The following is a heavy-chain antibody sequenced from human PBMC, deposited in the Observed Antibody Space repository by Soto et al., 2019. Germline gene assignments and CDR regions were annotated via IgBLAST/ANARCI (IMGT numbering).Heavy chain of an antibody. J-gene: IGHJ6*02. CDR1: GGTFSSYT. CDR2: IIPILGIA. D-gene: IGHD3-10*01. CDR3: ARDTTERLVRGVITPYYYGMDV. V-gene: IGHV1-69*08. Sequence: QVQLVQSGAEVKKPGSSVKVSCKASGGTFSSYTISWVRQAPGQGLEWMGRIIPILGIANYAQKFQGRVTITADKSTSTAYMELSSLRSEDTAVYYCARDTTERLVRGVITPYYYGMDVWGQGTTVTVSS.